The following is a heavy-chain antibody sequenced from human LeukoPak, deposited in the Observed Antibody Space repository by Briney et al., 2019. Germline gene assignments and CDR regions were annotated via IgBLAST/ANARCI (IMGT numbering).Heavy chain of an antibody. D-gene: IGHD1-26*01. CDR1: GGSISSYY. V-gene: IGHV4-59*01. Sequence: SETLSLTCTVPGGSISSYYWNWIRQPPGKGLEWIGYGSYSGSTDYNPSLKSRVTISVDTSKNQFSLKLSSVTAADTAVYYCARAYGSYSFDYWGQGTLVTVSS. CDR3: ARAYGSYSFDY. J-gene: IGHJ4*02. CDR2: GSYSGST.